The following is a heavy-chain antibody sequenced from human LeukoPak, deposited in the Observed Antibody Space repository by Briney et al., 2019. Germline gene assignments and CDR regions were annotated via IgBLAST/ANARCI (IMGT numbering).Heavy chain of an antibody. D-gene: IGHD3-10*01. CDR2: IYYSGST. CDR1: GGSISSSSYY. J-gene: IGHJ6*03. Sequence: SETLFLTCTVSGGSISSSSYYWGWIRQPPGKGLEWIGSIYYSGSTYYNPSLKSRVTISVDTSKNQFSLKLSSVTAADTAVYYCARGPYYYGSGSYRYYYYMDVWGKGTTVTVSS. V-gene: IGHV4-39*01. CDR3: ARGPYYYGSGSYRYYYYMDV.